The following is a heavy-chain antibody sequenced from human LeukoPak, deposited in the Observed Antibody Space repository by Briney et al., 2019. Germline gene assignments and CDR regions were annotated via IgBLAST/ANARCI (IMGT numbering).Heavy chain of an antibody. D-gene: IGHD1-14*01. CDR1: TVNHYH. CDR2: VHTTSGNT. V-gene: IGHV4-4*07. CDR3: ARELRNIGEYYFDY. Sequence: SETLSLICSVDTVNHYHWNWVRQSAGTGLEWIGRVHTTSGNTFANPSLWGRVTVSIDTTKNEFLLQLTSMTAADTAVYHCARELRNIGEYYFDYWGQGVPVTVSS. J-gene: IGHJ4*02.